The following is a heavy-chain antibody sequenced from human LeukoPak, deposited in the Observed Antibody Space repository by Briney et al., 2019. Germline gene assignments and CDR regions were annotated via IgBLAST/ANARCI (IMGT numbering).Heavy chain of an antibody. CDR3: ARDRTIAAAGTDFDY. Sequence: SETLSLTCTVSGGSISSSSYYWGWIRQPPGKGLEWIGSIYYSGNTYYNPSLRSRVTLSVDTSKNQFSLKLSSVTAADTAVYYCARDRTIAAAGTDFDYWGQGTLVTVSS. CDR1: GGSISSSSYY. D-gene: IGHD6-13*01. V-gene: IGHV4-39*07. J-gene: IGHJ4*02. CDR2: IYYSGNT.